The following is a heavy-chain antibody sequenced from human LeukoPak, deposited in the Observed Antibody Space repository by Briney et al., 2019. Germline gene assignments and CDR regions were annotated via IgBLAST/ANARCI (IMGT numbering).Heavy chain of an antibody. CDR3: ARDGVAPFDY. Sequence: GGSLRLSCAASGFTFSSYAMSWVRQAPGKGLEWVSYISSSSSTIYYADSVKGRFTISRDNAKNSLYLQMNSLRAEDTAVYYCARDGVAPFDYWGQGTLVTVSS. D-gene: IGHD3-3*01. CDR2: ISSSSSTI. J-gene: IGHJ4*02. V-gene: IGHV3-48*01. CDR1: GFTFSSYA.